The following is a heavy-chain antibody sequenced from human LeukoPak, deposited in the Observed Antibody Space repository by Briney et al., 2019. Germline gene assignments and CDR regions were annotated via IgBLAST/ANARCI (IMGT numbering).Heavy chain of an antibody. Sequence: LGESLKISCKGSGYSFTNYWIGWVRQMPGKGLEWMGIIYLSDPDTRYSPSFQGQVTISADKSLSTAYLQWSSLKASDTAIYYCARQGELRRDFDYWGQGTLVTVSS. D-gene: IGHD1-26*01. CDR2: IYLSDPDT. CDR1: GYSFTNYW. CDR3: ARQGELRRDFDY. J-gene: IGHJ4*02. V-gene: IGHV5-51*01.